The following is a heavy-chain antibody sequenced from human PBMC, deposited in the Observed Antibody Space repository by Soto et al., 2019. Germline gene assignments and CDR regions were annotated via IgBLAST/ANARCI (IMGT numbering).Heavy chain of an antibody. D-gene: IGHD3-10*01. Sequence: SPTLSLTCAISGDSVSSNSAAWNWIRQSPSRGLEWLGRTYYRSKWYNDYAVSVKSRITINPDTSKNQFSLQLNSVTPEDTAVYYCARGGSGSYYYYYYGMDVWGQGTTVTVSS. CDR2: TYYRSKWYN. CDR1: GDSVSSNSAA. CDR3: ARGGSGSYYYYYYGMDV. J-gene: IGHJ6*02. V-gene: IGHV6-1*01.